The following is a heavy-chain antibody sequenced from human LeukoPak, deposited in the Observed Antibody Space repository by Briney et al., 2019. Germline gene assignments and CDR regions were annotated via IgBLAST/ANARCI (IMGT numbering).Heavy chain of an antibody. Sequence: SETLSLTCAVSGYSISSGYYWGWIRQPPGKGLEWIGSIYHSGSTYYNPSLKSRVTISVDTSKYQFSLKLSSVTAADTAVYYCARLGVTYYYDSSGSYYFDYWGQGTLVTVSS. CDR1: GYSISSGYY. CDR2: IYHSGST. J-gene: IGHJ4*02. CDR3: ARLGVTYYYDSSGSYYFDY. V-gene: IGHV4-38-2*01. D-gene: IGHD3-22*01.